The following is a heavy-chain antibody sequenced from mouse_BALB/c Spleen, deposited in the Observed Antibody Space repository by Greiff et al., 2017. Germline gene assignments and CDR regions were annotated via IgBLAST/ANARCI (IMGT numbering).Heavy chain of an antibody. J-gene: IGHJ2*01. CDR2: ISSGGST. Sequence: DVHLVESGGGLVKPGGSLKLSCAASGFTFSSYAMSWVRQTPEKRLEWVASISSGGSTYYPDSVKGRFTISRDNARNILYLQMSSLRSEDTAMYYCARQPTDPFDYWGQGTTLTVSS. CDR1: GFTFSSYA. D-gene: IGHD1-1*01. CDR3: ARQPTDPFDY. V-gene: IGHV5-6-5*01.